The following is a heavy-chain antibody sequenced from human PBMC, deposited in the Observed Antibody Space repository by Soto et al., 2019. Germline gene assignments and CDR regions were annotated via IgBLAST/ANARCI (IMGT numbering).Heavy chain of an antibody. J-gene: IGHJ4*02. V-gene: IGHV4-39*02. CDR1: GDSISSSSYY. D-gene: IGHD2-2*02. CDR2: IYYSGST. CDR3: ARGGDLRAAIPGRFDY. Sequence: PSETLSLTCTVSGDSISSSSYYWGWIRQPPGKGLEWIGSIYYSGSTYYNPSLKSRVTISVDTSKNHFSLKLSSVTAADTAVYYCARGGDLRAAIPGRFDYWGQGTLVTVSS.